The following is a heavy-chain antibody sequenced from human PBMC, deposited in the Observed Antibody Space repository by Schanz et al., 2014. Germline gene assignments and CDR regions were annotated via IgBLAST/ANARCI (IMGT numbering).Heavy chain of an antibody. J-gene: IGHJ6*02. V-gene: IGHV1-18*01. CDR3: TRGVDYIVALVAVTREYYHPAMDA. CDR1: GYTFTSYG. Sequence: QVQLVQSGAEAKKPGASVKVSCKASGYTFTSYGISWVRQAPGQGLEWMGWISADNGNTNYAQRLQGRVTMTTATSTRTDSMEVRSLRSDDTAADYCTRGVDYIVALVAVTREYYHPAMDAWGQGTTVTVSS. D-gene: IGHD2-15*01. CDR2: ISADNGNT.